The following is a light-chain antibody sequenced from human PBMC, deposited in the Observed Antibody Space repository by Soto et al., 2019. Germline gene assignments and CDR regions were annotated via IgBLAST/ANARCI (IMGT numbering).Light chain of an antibody. CDR1: MRDIGAYNL. J-gene: IGLJ2*01. Sequence: QSALTQPASVSGSPGQSITISCAGTMRDIGAYNLVSWYQQYPGKAPKLLISEVTNRPSGVSNRFSGSKSGNTASLTISGLQAEDEAHYYCSSYTTNSPPVVFGGGTKLTVL. CDR2: EVT. V-gene: IGLV2-14*01. CDR3: SSYTTNSPPVV.